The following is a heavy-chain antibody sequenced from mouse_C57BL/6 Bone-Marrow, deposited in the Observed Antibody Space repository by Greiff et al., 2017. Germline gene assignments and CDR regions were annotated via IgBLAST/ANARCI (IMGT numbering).Heavy chain of an antibody. CDR2: INPGSGGT. V-gene: IGHV1-54*01. CDR3: AREGLRRGSWFAY. Sequence: VQLQQSGAELVRPGTSVKVSCKASGYAFTNYLIEWVKQRPEQGLEWIGVINPGSGGTNYNEKFKGKATLTADKSSSTAYMQLSSLTSEDSAVYFCAREGLRRGSWFAYWGQGTLVTVSA. J-gene: IGHJ3*01. D-gene: IGHD2-4*01. CDR1: GYAFTNYL.